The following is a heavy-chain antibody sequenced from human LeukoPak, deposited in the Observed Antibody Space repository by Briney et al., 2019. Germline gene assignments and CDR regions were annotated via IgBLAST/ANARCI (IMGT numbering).Heavy chain of an antibody. Sequence: GASVEVSCKASGYTFTGYYMHWVRQAPGQGLEWMGWINPNSGGTNYAQKLQGRVTMTRDTSISTAYMELSRLRSDDTAVYYCARDQDGIPAADPYYYYYMDVWGKGTTVTVSS. V-gene: IGHV1-2*02. D-gene: IGHD6-13*01. CDR1: GYTFTGYY. CDR3: ARDQDGIPAADPYYYYYMDV. J-gene: IGHJ6*03. CDR2: INPNSGGT.